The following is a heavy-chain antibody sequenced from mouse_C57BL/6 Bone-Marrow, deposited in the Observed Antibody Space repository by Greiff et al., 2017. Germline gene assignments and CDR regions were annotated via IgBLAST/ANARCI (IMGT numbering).Heavy chain of an antibody. CDR1: GFSLTSYG. D-gene: IGHD2-4*01. J-gene: IGHJ4*01. CDR2: IWSDGST. CDR3: ARQGIYYDYDDYAMDY. Sequence: QVQLKESGPGLVAPSQSLSITCTVSGFSLTSYGVHWVRQPPGKGLEWLVVIWSDGSTTYNSALKSRLSISKDKPKSQVFLKMNSLQTDDTAMYYCARQGIYYDYDDYAMDYWGQGTSVTVSS. V-gene: IGHV2-6-1*01.